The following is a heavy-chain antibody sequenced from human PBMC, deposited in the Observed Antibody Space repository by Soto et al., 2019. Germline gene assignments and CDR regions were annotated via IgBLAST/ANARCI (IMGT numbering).Heavy chain of an antibody. CDR1: GFTFSSYA. J-gene: IGHJ4*02. CDR2: ISGSGGST. Sequence: PGGSLRLSCAASGFTFSSYAMSWVRQAPGKGLEWVSAISGSGGSTYYADSVKGRFTISRDNSKKTLYLQMNSLRAEDTAVYYCAKDPRYDSSGYLWGQGTLVTVSS. CDR3: AKDPRYDSSGYL. V-gene: IGHV3-23*01. D-gene: IGHD3-22*01.